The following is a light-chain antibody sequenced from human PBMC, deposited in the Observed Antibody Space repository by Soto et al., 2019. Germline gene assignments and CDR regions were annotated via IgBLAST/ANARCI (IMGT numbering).Light chain of an antibody. J-gene: IGLJ3*02. Sequence: QSALTQPASVSGSPGQSITIFCSGTSSDVGAYKFVSWYRHHPGKAPQVMIYEVSNRPSGVSNRFSGSKSGNTASLTISGLQPEDAGDYYCISYTRTSTPRVFGGGTKLTVL. V-gene: IGLV2-14*01. CDR1: SSDVGAYKF. CDR3: ISYTRTSTPRV. CDR2: EVS.